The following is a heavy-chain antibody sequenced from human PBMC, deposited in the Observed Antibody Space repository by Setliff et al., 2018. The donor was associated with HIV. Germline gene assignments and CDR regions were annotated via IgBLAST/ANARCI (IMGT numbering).Heavy chain of an antibody. CDR2: IYHSGST. CDR1: GGSISSSNW. J-gene: IGHJ4*02. CDR3: ASFGGGDWPYFDY. Sequence: PSETLSLTCAVSGGSISSSNWWSWVRQPPGKGLEWIGEIYHSGSTNYNPSLKSRVTISVDKSKNQFSLKLGSVTAADTAVYYCASFGGGDWPYFDYWGQGTLVTVSS. V-gene: IGHV4-4*02. D-gene: IGHD2-21*01.